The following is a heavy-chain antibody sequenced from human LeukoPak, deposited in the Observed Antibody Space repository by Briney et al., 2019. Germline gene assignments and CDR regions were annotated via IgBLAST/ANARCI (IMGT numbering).Heavy chain of an antibody. J-gene: IGHJ3*02. CDR3: AKASMKVVAPNDAFDI. V-gene: IGHV3-30*18. CDR1: GFTFSSYV. D-gene: IGHD3-22*01. CDR2: ISYDGSNK. Sequence: GRSLRLSCAASGFTFSSYVTHWVRQAPDKGLEWVAVISYDGSNKYYADSVKGRFTISRDNSKNTLYLQMNSLRAEDTAVYYCAKASMKVVAPNDAFDIWGQGTMVTVSS.